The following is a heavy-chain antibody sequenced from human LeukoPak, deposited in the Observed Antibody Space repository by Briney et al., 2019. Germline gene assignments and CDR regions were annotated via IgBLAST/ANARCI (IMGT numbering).Heavy chain of an antibody. CDR1: GYTFTTYW. Sequence: GASLQISCKGSGYTFTTYWIGWVRQMPGKGLEWMGIIYPGDSDTRYSPSFQGQVTISADKSISTAYLQWSSLKASDTAMFYCARRGYCSGGSCFSAAFDIWGQGTMVTVSS. V-gene: IGHV5-51*01. CDR2: IYPGDSDT. D-gene: IGHD2-15*01. J-gene: IGHJ3*02. CDR3: ARRGYCSGGSCFSAAFDI.